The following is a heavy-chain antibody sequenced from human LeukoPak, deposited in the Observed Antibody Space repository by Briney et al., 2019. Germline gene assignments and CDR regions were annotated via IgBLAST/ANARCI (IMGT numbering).Heavy chain of an antibody. V-gene: IGHV1-69*04. Sequence: PGASVKVSCKASGGTFSSYAISWVRQAPGQGLEWMGRIIPILGIANYAQKFQGRVTITADKSTSTAYMELSSLRSEDTAVYYCAREAQRLDYDFWSGYPTGLDYWGQGTLVTVSS. J-gene: IGHJ4*02. D-gene: IGHD3-3*01. CDR3: AREAQRLDYDFWSGYPTGLDY. CDR1: GGTFSSYA. CDR2: IIPILGIA.